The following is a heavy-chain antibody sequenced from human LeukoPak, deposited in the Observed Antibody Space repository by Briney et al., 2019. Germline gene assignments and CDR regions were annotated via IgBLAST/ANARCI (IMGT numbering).Heavy chain of an antibody. D-gene: IGHD3-22*01. Sequence: GGSLRLPCAASGFTFSSNSMNWVRQAPGKGLEWVSSISSSSSYIYYADSVKGRFTISRDNAKNSLYLQMNSLRAEDTAVYYCANTPYYYDSSPGDYWGQGTLVTVSS. CDR3: ANTPYYYDSSPGDY. CDR2: ISSSSSYI. J-gene: IGHJ4*02. CDR1: GFTFSSNS. V-gene: IGHV3-21*01.